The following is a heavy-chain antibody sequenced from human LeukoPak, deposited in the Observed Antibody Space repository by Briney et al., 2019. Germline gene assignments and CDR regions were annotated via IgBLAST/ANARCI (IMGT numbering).Heavy chain of an antibody. J-gene: IGHJ4*02. D-gene: IGHD3-10*01. V-gene: IGHV3-74*01. CDR2: ISNDGSIT. Sequence: GGSLRLSCAASGFTFGTYWMLWVRQAPGKGLVWVSRISNDGSITNYADSVKGRFTISRDNAKNTLYLQMNSLRADDTAVYCCAKDNYGSGDYWGQGTLVTVSS. CDR1: GFTFGTYW. CDR3: AKDNYGSGDY.